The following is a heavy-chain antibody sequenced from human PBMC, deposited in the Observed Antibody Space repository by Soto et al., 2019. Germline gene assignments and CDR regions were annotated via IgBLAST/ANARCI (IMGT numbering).Heavy chain of an antibody. CDR2: IYPGDSDT. CDR1: GYRFTNYW. CDR3: ASSPRGYCSSTSCRELGNYYGMDV. D-gene: IGHD2-2*01. Sequence: PGESLKISCKSSGYRFTNYWIGWVRQMPGKGLEWMGIIYPGDSDTRYSPSFQGHVTISADKSISTAYLQWSSLKASDTAMYYCASSPRGYCSSTSCRELGNYYGMDVWGQGTTVTVSS. J-gene: IGHJ6*02. V-gene: IGHV5-51*01.